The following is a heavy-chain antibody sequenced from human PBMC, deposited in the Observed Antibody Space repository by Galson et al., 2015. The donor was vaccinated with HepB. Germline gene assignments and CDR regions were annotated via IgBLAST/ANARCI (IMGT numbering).Heavy chain of an antibody. Sequence: SVKVSCKASGYTFTNYFIYWVRQAPGQGLEWMGRINPKTGDPFYAQKFQGRVTMTRDTSIDTAYLELITLTSDDTGIYFCARADITFAQVYHMDVWGQGTTVTVSS. CDR2: INPKTGDP. J-gene: IGHJ6*03. CDR3: ARADITFAQVYHMDV. D-gene: IGHD2/OR15-2a*01. V-gene: IGHV1-2*05. CDR1: GYTFTNYF.